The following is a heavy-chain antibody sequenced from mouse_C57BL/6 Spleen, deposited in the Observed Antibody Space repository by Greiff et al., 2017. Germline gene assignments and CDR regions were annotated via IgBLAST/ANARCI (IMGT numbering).Heavy chain of an antibody. CDR3: ARWKDWYFDV. V-gene: IGHV7-3*01. Sequence: EVQRVESGGGLVQPGGSLSISCAASGFTFTDYYMSWVRQPPGKALEWLGFIRNKTNGYTTEYSASVKGRFTISRDNSKSILYLQMNALRAEASATYYCARWKDWYFDVWGTGTTVTVSS. CDR2: IRNKTNGYTT. CDR1: GFTFTDYY. J-gene: IGHJ1*03.